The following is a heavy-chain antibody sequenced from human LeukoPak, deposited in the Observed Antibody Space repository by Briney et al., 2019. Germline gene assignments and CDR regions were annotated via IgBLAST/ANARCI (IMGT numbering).Heavy chain of an antibody. CDR3: AKPPRDTMTAAEN. D-gene: IGHD6-13*01. J-gene: IGHJ4*02. V-gene: IGHV3-23*01. Sequence: GGSLRLSCAASGFTFSSYSMNWVRQAPGKGLEWVSGLTGGGGSAKYADSVKGRFTISRDNSKNTFYLQMDGLRAEDTAVYYCAKPPRDTMTAAENWGQGALVTVSS. CDR2: LTGGGGSA. CDR1: GFTFSSYS.